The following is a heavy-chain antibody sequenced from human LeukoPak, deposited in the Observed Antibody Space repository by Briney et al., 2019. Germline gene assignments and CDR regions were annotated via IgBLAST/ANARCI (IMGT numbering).Heavy chain of an antibody. V-gene: IGHV1-2*02. J-gene: IGHJ2*01. CDR2: INSNSGDT. D-gene: IGHD3-9*01. CDR3: AREPHYDLLTGYALGYLDL. Sequence: GASVKVSCKASGYTFTGYYMHWVRQAPGLGLEWMGWINSNSGDTNYAQKFQGRVTMTRDTSISTAYMELSRLRSDDTAVYYCAREPHYDLLTGYALGYLDLWGRGTLLTVSS. CDR1: GYTFTGYY.